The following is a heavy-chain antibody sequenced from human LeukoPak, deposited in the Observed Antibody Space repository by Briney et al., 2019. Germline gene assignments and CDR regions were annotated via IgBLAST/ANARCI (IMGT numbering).Heavy chain of an antibody. J-gene: IGHJ6*03. CDR3: ARIRSTVSYYYHYFDV. V-gene: IGHV3-30*04. Sequence: PGRSLRLSCSASGFTFSGYAMHWVRQAPGKGLEWVAVISYDGGYKYYADSVKGRFTISRDNSKNTLYMQMNSLRTEDTAVYYCARIRSTVSYYYHYFDVWGKGTTVTVSS. CDR1: GFTFSGYA. CDR2: ISYDGGYK. D-gene: IGHD4-11*01.